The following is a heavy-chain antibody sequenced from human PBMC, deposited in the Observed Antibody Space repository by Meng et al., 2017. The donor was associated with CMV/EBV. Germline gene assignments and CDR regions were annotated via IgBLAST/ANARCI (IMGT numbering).Heavy chain of an antibody. Sequence: GGSLRLSCAASGFTFTDYAMTWVRQAPGKGLEWVSAIVGNGGSTFFADSVKGRFTISRDNSNNTLYLQMSGLRAEDTAVYYCARGTAYYDFWSNYYTFDYWGQGTLVTVS. CDR2: IVGNGGST. CDR3: ARGTAYYDFWSNYYTFDY. J-gene: IGHJ4*02. CDR1: GFTFTDYA. D-gene: IGHD3-3*01. V-gene: IGHV3-23*01.